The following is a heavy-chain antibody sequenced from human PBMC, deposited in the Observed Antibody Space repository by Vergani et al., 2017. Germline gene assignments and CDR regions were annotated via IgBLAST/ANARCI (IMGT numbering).Heavy chain of an antibody. J-gene: IGHJ3*02. CDR1: GFTFDDYA. V-gene: IGHV3-9*01. D-gene: IGHD2-15*01. Sequence: EVQLVESGGGLVQPGRSLRLSCAASGFTFDDYAMHWVRQAPGKGLEWVSGISWNSGSIGYADSVKGRFTISRENAKNSLYLQMNSLRAGDTAVYYCARSLKRWDAFDIWGQGTMVTVSS. CDR3: ARSLKRWDAFDI. CDR2: ISWNSGSI.